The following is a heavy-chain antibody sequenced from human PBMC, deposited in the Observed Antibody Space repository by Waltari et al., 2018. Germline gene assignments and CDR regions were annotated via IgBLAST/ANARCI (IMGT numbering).Heavy chain of an antibody. J-gene: IGHJ4*02. CDR2: IYSGGST. D-gene: IGHD5-18*01. V-gene: IGHV3-66*02. CDR1: GFTVSSHY. CDR3: ARGGDTAMVFFDY. Sequence: EVQLVESGGGLVQPGGSLRLSCAASGFTVSSHYMRWVRQAPGKGLEWVSVIYSGGSTYYADSVKGRFTISRDNSKNTLYLQMNSLRAEDTAVYYCARGGDTAMVFFDYWGQGTLVTVSS.